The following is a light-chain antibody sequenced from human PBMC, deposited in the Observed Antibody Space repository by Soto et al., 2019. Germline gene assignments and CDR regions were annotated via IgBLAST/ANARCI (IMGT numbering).Light chain of an antibody. CDR1: QRITN. J-gene: IGKJ4*01. Sequence: EKVVTQSPATLSVSPGERATLSCRASQRITNLAWYQQRPGQPPRLLIYGASTRATGTPARFSGSGSGTEFTLTISSLQSEDFAVYYCQQYNNWPPRLTFGGGTKVDIK. CDR2: GAS. V-gene: IGKV3-15*01. CDR3: QQYNNWPPRLT.